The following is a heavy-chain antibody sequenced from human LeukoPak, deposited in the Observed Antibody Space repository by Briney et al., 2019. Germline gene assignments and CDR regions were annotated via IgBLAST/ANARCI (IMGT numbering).Heavy chain of an antibody. J-gene: IGHJ4*02. CDR2: ISSSRSTI. CDR1: GFIFSRYS. Sequence: GGSLRLSCAASGFIFSRYSMNWVRQAPGKGLEWISYISSSRSTIYYADSVKGRCTISRDNAKNSLFLQMNRLRAEDTAVYYCAREDTSGAYVDFWGQGTLVTVSS. D-gene: IGHD3-10*01. V-gene: IGHV3-48*01. CDR3: AREDTSGAYVDF.